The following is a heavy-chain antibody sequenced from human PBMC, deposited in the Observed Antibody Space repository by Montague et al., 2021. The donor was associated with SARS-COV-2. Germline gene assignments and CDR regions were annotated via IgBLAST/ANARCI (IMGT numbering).Heavy chain of an antibody. CDR2: TYYSGST. Sequence: SETLSLTCSVSGASMNSYYWTWVRQPPGKGLQWIGYTYYSGSTSYDPSLQSRLTMTVDSSKNQFTLSLRSVTAADSAVYYCARVQRVNGVLPHFDYLGQGLSVTVSS. D-gene: IGHD2-8*01. V-gene: IGHV4-59*01. J-gene: IGHJ4*02. CDR3: ARVQRVNGVLPHFDY. CDR1: GASMNSYY.